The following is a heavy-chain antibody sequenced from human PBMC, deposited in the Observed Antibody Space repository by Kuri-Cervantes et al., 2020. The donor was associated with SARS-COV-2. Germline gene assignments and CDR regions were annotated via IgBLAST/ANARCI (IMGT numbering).Heavy chain of an antibody. CDR2: IRSKAYGVTT. V-gene: IGHV3-49*04. CDR1: GFTFGDYA. CDR3: TRYNDYVWGSYRPPLDF. J-gene: IGHJ4*02. D-gene: IGHD3-16*02. Sequence: GESLKISCTASGFTFGDYAMSWVRQAPGKGLEWVGFIRSKAYGVTTEYAASVKGRFTISRDDSKSIAYLQMNSLKTEDTAVYYCTRYNDYVWGSYRPPLDFWGQGTLVTVSS.